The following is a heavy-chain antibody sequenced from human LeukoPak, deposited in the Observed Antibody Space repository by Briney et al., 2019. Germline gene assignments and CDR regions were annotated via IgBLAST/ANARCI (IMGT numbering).Heavy chain of an antibody. CDR2: ISNSGSPL. CDR3: ARGGSIDY. J-gene: IGHJ4*02. D-gene: IGHD3-16*01. Sequence: PGGSLRLSCAASGFTFSDYYMSWLRQAPGKGLEWVSYISNSGSPLYYADSVKGRFTISRDNAKNSLYLQMNSLRAGDTAVYYCARGGSIDYWGQGTLVTVSS. V-gene: IGHV3-11*04. CDR1: GFTFSDYY.